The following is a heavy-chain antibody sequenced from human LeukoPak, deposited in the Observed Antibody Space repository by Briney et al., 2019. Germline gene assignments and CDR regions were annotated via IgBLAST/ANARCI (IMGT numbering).Heavy chain of an antibody. CDR3: AKDPLPFYYDSSGRNYFDY. V-gene: IGHV3-23*01. J-gene: IGHJ4*02. CDR1: GFTFSDHY. Sequence: GGSLRLSCAASGFTFSDHYMSWIRQAPGKGLEWVSAISGSGGSTYYADSVKGRFTISRDNSKNTLYLQMNSLRAEDTAVYYCAKDPLPFYYDSSGRNYFDYWGQGTLVTVSS. CDR2: ISGSGGST. D-gene: IGHD3-22*01.